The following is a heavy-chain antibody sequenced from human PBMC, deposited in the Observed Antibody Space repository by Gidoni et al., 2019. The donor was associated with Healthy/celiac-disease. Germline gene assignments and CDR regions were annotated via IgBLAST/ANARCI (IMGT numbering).Heavy chain of an antibody. CDR1: GFTFSSYA. D-gene: IGHD3-10*01. CDR2: ISYDGSNT. Sequence: QVQLVESGGGVVQPGRPLRLSCAASGFTFSSYAIPWVRPAPGKGLEWVAVISYDGSNTYYADSVKGRFTISRDNSKNTLYLQMNSLRAEDTAVYYSARDHILWFGELQQGLYYYYGMDVWGQGTTVTVSS. V-gene: IGHV3-30-3*01. J-gene: IGHJ6*02. CDR3: ARDHILWFGELQQGLYYYYGMDV.